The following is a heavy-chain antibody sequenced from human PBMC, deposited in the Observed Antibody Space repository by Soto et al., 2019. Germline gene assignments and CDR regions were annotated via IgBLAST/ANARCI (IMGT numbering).Heavy chain of an antibody. CDR2: ISYDGSNK. V-gene: IGHV3-30-3*01. CDR3: ARRSIAHSLDY. D-gene: IGHD6-6*01. CDR1: GFTFSSYA. Sequence: QVQLVESGGGVVQPGRSLRLSCAASGFTFSSYAMHWVRQAPGKGLEWVAGISYDGSNKYDADSVKGRFTISRDNSKNTLYLQMTSLSAEDTAVYYCARRSIAHSLDYWGQGTLVTVSS. J-gene: IGHJ4*02.